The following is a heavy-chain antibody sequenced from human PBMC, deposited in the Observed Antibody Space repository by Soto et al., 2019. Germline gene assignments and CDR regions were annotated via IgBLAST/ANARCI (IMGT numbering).Heavy chain of an antibody. CDR1: GYTFTTFG. D-gene: IGHD3-16*01. J-gene: IGHJ4*02. Sequence: QVQLVQSGAEVKEPGASVKVSCKASGYTFTTFGISWVRQAPGQGLEWMGWIDPKNGNTKDAQKFQGRVTMTTDTSTSTAYMDLRSIRSDDTAVYFCAKEYCDTSRCFLPDYWGQGALVTVSS. CDR3: AKEYCDTSRCFLPDY. CDR2: IDPKNGNT. V-gene: IGHV1-18*01.